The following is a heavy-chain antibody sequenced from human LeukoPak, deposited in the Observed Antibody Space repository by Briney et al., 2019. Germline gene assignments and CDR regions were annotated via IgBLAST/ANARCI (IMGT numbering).Heavy chain of an antibody. CDR1: GGSFSGYY. J-gene: IGHJ6*02. Sequence: SETLSLTCAVYGGSFSGYYWSWIRQPPGKGLEWIGEINHSGSTNYNPSLKGRVTISVDTSKNQFSLKLSSVTAADTAVYYCANGRKNYYGSGLDYYHYGMDVWGQGTTVTVSS. V-gene: IGHV4-34*01. CDR3: ANGRKNYYGSGLDYYHYGMDV. D-gene: IGHD3-10*01. CDR2: INHSGST.